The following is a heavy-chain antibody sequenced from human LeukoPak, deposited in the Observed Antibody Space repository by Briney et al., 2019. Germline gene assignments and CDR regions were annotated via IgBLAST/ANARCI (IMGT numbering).Heavy chain of an antibody. J-gene: IGHJ4*02. Sequence: GESLQISCKGSGYNFTSYWIGWVRQMPGKGLEWMGIIYPGGSDTRYSPSFQGQVTISADKSISTAYLQWSSLKASDTAIYYCARAIRFLEWFWGQGTLVTVSS. CDR1: GYNFTSYW. CDR3: ARAIRFLEWF. CDR2: IYPGGSDT. V-gene: IGHV5-51*01. D-gene: IGHD3-3*01.